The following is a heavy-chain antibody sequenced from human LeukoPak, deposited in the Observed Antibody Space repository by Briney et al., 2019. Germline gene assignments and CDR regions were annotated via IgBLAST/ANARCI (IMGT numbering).Heavy chain of an antibody. V-gene: IGHV7-4-1*02. J-gene: IGHJ6*04. Sequence: LRASVTVSCKASGYTFTNHSINWVRQAPGQGLEYMGWIDTNTGNPTYAQAFTGRIVFSLDTSVSTAYLDIRSLKAEDTAVYFCARRSMVQHLDVWGKGTTVIVSS. CDR1: GYTFTNHS. D-gene: IGHD3-10*01. CDR2: IDTNTGNP. CDR3: ARRSMVQHLDV.